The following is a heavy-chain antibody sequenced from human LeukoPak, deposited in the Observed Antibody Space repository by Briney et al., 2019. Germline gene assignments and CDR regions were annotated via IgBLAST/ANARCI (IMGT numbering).Heavy chain of an antibody. D-gene: IGHD6-19*01. V-gene: IGHV1-8*03. J-gene: IGHJ4*02. Sequence: GASVKVSCKASGYTFTSYDINWVRQATGQGLEWMGWMNPNSGNTGYAQKFQGRVTITADKSTSTAYMELSSLRSEDTAVYYCASIHRYSSGWYEDHPYDYWGQGTLVTVSS. CDR2: MNPNSGNT. CDR3: ASIHRYSSGWYEDHPYDY. CDR1: GYTFTSYD.